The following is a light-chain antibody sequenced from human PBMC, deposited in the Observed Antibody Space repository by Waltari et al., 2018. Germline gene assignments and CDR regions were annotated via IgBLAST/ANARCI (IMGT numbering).Light chain of an antibody. CDR2: DAS. V-gene: IGKV1-5*01. J-gene: IGKJ4*01. Sequence: DIQMTQSPSTLSASVGDRVTITCRASQSIGSLLAWYQQKPGKAPKLLIYDASSLESGVQSRVSGSGSGTEFTLTINSLQPDDFATYSCQQYYSYFTFGGGAKVEIK. CDR3: QQYYSYFT. CDR1: QSIGSL.